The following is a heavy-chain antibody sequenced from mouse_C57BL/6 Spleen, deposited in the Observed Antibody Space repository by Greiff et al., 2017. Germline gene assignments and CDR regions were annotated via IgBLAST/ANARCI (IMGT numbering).Heavy chain of an antibody. J-gene: IGHJ2*01. D-gene: IGHD1-1*01. V-gene: IGHV1-80*01. CDR3: ARMLYYYGSSLDY. CDR1: GYAFSSYW. CDR2: IYPGDGDT. Sequence: VQLQQSGAELVKPGASVKISCKASGYAFSSYWMNWVKQRPGTGLEWIGQIYPGDGDTNYNGKFKGKATLTADKSSSTAYMPLSSLTSEDSAVYFCARMLYYYGSSLDYWGQGTTLTVSS.